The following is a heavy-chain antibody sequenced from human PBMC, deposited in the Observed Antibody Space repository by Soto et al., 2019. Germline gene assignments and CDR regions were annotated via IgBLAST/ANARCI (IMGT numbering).Heavy chain of an antibody. CDR2: MSPNSGDT. CDR1: GYSFTSYD. CDR3: ARGVDAGMDV. D-gene: IGHD2-15*01. Sequence: GASVKVSCKASGYSFTSYDINWVRQAAGQGLEWMGWMSPNSGDTGYGQTFQGRVTMTRDTSTTTAYMELSRLRSEDTAVYFYARGVDAGMDVWGQGTTVTVSS. V-gene: IGHV1-8*01. J-gene: IGHJ6*02.